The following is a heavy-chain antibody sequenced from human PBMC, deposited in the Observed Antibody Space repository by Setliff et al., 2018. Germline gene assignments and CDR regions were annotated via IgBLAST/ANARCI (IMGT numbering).Heavy chain of an antibody. J-gene: IGHJ4*02. CDR2: IISMFGTT. CDR3: ARGPPDFVVVPAAAKFDY. D-gene: IGHD2-2*01. V-gene: IGHV1-69*05. Sequence: SVKVSCKASGGTFSTYAISWVRQAPGQGLEWMGGIISMFGTTNYAQKFQGRVTMTIDTPTSTAYMELRSLRSDDTAVYYCARGPPDFVVVPAAAKFDYWGPGTLVTVSS. CDR1: GGTFSTYA.